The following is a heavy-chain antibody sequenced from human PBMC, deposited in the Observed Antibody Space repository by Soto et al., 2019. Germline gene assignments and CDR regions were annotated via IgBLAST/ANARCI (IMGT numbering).Heavy chain of an antibody. Sequence: QVHLVQSGAEVKKPGASVKVSCRTSGYTFTNNVIHRVRQAPGQRLEWLGWVNAGTDNTKWSREFQGRLTLTKDTTATTAYMELSSLTPEDTAIYFCAREVPYGYSRFDYWGQGTLVTVSS. J-gene: IGHJ4*02. CDR1: GYTFTNNV. D-gene: IGHD5-18*01. V-gene: IGHV1-3*01. CDR2: VNAGTDNT. CDR3: AREVPYGYSRFDY.